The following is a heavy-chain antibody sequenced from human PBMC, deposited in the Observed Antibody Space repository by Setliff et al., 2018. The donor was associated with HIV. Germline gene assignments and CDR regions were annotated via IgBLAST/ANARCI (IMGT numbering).Heavy chain of an antibody. V-gene: IGHV3-7*03. Sequence: WGSLRLSCAASGFTFSNFWMHWVRQAPGKGLEWVASISPDGNRNYCVGSVKGRFTASRDNAKSSLYLQMNSLRAEDTAVYYCARVLLRTNAVYGVVSNRFDPWGQGTLVTVSS. J-gene: IGHJ5*02. D-gene: IGHD2-8*01. CDR1: GFTFSNFW. CDR3: ARVLLRTNAVYGVVSNRFDP. CDR2: ISPDGNRN.